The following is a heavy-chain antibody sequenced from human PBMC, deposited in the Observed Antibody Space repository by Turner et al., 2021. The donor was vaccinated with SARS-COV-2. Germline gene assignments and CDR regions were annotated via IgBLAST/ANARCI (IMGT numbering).Heavy chain of an antibody. D-gene: IGHD2-8*02. CDR1: GYTFTSFY. CDR3: ASSLPAPGGVPGRLNY. CDR2: IHPSGGST. Sequence: QVQLVQSGAEVEKPGASVKVSCKASGYTFTSFYMHWVRQAPGQGLEWMGIIHPSGGSTNYAQKFQGRVTMTRDTSTSTVYMELSSLRSEDTAVYYCASSLPAPGGVPGRLNYWGQGALVTVS. J-gene: IGHJ4*02. V-gene: IGHV1-46*01.